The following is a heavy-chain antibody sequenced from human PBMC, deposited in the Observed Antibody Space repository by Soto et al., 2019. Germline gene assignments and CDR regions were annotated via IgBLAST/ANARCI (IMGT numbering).Heavy chain of an antibody. J-gene: IGHJ6*02. CDR3: ARASSVLRFLEWPPLYGMDV. CDR2: IYHSGST. CDR1: GGSISSSNW. V-gene: IGHV4-4*02. D-gene: IGHD3-3*01. Sequence: PSETLSLTCAVSGGSISSSNWWSWVRQPPGKGLEWIGEIYHSGSTNYNPSLKSRVTISVDKSKNQFSLKLSSVTAADTAVYYCARASSVLRFLEWPPLYGMDVWGQGTTVTVSS.